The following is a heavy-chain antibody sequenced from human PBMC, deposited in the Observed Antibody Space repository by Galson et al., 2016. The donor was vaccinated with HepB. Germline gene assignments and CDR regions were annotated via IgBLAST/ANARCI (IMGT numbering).Heavy chain of an antibody. CDR2: IYYSGST. CDR1: GGSVNSGSYS. D-gene: IGHD3-22*01. V-gene: IGHV4-61*01. J-gene: IGHJ4*02. Sequence: SETLSLTCTVSGGSVNSGSYSWSWIRQPPGKGLEWIGYIYYSGSTNYNPSLKSRVTISLDTSKNQFSLKLTSVTAADTAVYYCARALASSGYYPDYWGQGSLVTVSS. CDR3: ARALASSGYYPDY.